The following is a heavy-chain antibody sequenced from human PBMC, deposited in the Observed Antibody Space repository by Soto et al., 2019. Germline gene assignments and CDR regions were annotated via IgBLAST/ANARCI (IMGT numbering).Heavy chain of an antibody. D-gene: IGHD5-18*01. CDR2: INPNSGDT. CDR1: GYAFTGYY. CDR3: ATRYSYVHF. V-gene: IGHV1-2*02. J-gene: IGHJ4*02. Sequence: SVKVSCKSSGYAFTGYYIHWVRQAPGQGLEWMGWINPNSGDTNYAQKFQGRVTMTRDTSXXTXXXKXSXXXSXDTAVYYCATRYSYVHFWGQGTLVTVSS.